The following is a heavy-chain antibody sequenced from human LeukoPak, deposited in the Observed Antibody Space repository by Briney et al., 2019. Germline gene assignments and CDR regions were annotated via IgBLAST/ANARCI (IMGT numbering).Heavy chain of an antibody. D-gene: IGHD2-2*02. CDR2: ISSSRSTI. V-gene: IGHV3-48*04. CDR1: GFTFSSYS. CDR3: ARGSRNIVVVPAAIIDAFDI. J-gene: IGHJ3*02. Sequence: GGALRLSCAVSGFTFSSYSMNWVRQAPGKGLEWVSYISSSRSTIYYADSVKGRFTISRDNAKNSLYLQMNSLRAEDTAVYYCARGSRNIVVVPAAIIDAFDIWGQGTMVTVSS.